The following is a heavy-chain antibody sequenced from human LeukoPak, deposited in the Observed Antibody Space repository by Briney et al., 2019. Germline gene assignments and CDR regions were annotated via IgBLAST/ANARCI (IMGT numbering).Heavy chain of an antibody. CDR2: INPNSGGT. V-gene: IGHV1-2*06. CDR1: GYTFTGYY. Sequence: ASVKVSCKASGYTFTGYYMHWMRQAPGQGLEWMGRINPNSGGTNYAQKFQGRVTMTRDTSISTAYMELSRLRSDDTAVYYCARLAVAGNFDYWGQGTLVTVSS. J-gene: IGHJ4*02. D-gene: IGHD6-19*01. CDR3: ARLAVAGNFDY.